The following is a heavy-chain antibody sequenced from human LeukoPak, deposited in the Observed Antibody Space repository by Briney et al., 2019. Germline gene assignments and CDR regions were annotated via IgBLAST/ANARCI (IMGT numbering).Heavy chain of an antibody. D-gene: IGHD1-26*01. CDR3: ATIENILGATTDAFDI. V-gene: IGHV1-24*01. CDR2: FDPEDGET. CDR1: GYTLTELS. J-gene: IGHJ3*02. Sequence: GASVKVSCKVSGYTLTELSMHWVRQAPGKGLEWMGGFDPEDGETIYAQKFQGRVTMTEDTSTDTAYMELSSLRSEDTAVYYCATIENILGATTDAFDIWGQETIVTVSS.